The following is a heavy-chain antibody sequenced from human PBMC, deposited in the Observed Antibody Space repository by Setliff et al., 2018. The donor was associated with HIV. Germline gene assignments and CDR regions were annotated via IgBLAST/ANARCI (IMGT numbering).Heavy chain of an antibody. J-gene: IGHJ4*02. Sequence: SETLSLTCSVSGVSISSYHWSWIRHSPGKGLEWIGIIFPGGATNYNPSLTSRVTISVDTSKNHLFLKLTSVTTADTAVYFCAKSSPSIGYITDYWGQGTLVTVSS. CDR2: IFPGGAT. D-gene: IGHD5-12*01. CDR3: AKSSPSIGYITDY. CDR1: GVSISSYH. V-gene: IGHV4-59*01.